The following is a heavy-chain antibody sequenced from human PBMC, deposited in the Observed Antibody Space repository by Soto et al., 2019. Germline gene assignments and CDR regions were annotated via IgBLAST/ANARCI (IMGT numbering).Heavy chain of an antibody. J-gene: IGHJ4*02. CDR1: GFTFSSYG. D-gene: IGHD1-26*01. CDR2: IWHDGSDK. CDR3: EYGNLSYSFDY. Sequence: GGSLRLSCVASGFTFSSYGMHWVRQAPGKGLEWVAIIWHDGSDKYYGDSVKGRFTISRDNSKNTLYLQMNTLRAEDTAVYYCEYGNLSYSFDYWGQGTLVTVSS. V-gene: IGHV3-33*01.